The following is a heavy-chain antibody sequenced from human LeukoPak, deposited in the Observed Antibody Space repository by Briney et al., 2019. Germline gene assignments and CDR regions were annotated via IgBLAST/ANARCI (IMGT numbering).Heavy chain of an antibody. CDR2: ILSDGSNK. V-gene: IGHV3-30*03. CDR1: GFSFRSYG. D-gene: IGHD3-10*01. J-gene: IGHJ4*02. Sequence: GRSLRLSCAASGFSFRSYGMHWVRQAPGKGLQWVAVILSDGSNKYYADSVKGRFTISRDNSENTLYLQMNSLRAEDTAVYYCARVPLLWFGELLDYWGQGTLVTVSS. CDR3: ARVPLLWFGELLDY.